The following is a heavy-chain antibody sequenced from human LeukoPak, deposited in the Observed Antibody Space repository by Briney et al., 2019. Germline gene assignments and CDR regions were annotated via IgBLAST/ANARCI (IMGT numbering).Heavy chain of an antibody. J-gene: IGHJ6*02. Sequence: GGSLRLSCAASGFTFSSYAMHWVRQAPGKGPEWVAVISYDGSNKYYADSVKGRFTISRDNTKNTLYLQMNSLRAEDTAVYYCARVSSVDPAKYYDGMDVCGQGTTVTVSS. D-gene: IGHD3-22*01. CDR1: GFTFSSYA. CDR2: ISYDGSNK. CDR3: ARVSSVDPAKYYDGMDV. V-gene: IGHV3-30*04.